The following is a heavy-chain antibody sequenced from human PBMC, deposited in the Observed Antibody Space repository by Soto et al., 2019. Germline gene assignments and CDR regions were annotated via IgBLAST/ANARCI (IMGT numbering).Heavy chain of an antibody. D-gene: IGHD3-10*01. J-gene: IGHJ4*02. CDR3: TTGRRVVPLYYFVY. CDR2: IKSKTDGGTT. Sequence: EVQLVESGGGLVKPGGSLRLSCAASGFTFSNAWMSWVRQAPGKGLEWVGRIKSKTDGGTTDYAAPVKGRFTISRDDSKNTLYLQMNSLKTEDTAVYYCTTGRRVVPLYYFVYWGQGTLVTVSS. V-gene: IGHV3-15*01. CDR1: GFTFSNAW.